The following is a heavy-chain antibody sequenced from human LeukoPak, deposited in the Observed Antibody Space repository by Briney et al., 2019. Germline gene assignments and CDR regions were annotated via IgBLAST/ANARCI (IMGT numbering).Heavy chain of an antibody. J-gene: IGHJ4*02. V-gene: IGHV3-30-3*01. CDR3: ARGRSDYYDSSGYYYY. D-gene: IGHD3-22*01. CDR2: ISYDGSNK. CDR1: GFTFSSYA. Sequence: GGSLRLSCAASGFTFSSYAMHWVRQAPGKGLEWVAVISYDGSNKYYADSVKGRFTISRDNSKNTLYLQMDSLRAEDTAVYYCARGRSDYYDSSGYYYYWGQGTLVTVSS.